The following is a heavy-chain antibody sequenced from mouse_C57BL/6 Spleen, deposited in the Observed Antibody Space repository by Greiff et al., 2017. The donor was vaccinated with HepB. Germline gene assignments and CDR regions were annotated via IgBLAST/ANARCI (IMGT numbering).Heavy chain of an antibody. CDR1: GFSLTSYA. CDR2: IWTGGGT. D-gene: IGHD1-1*02. Sequence: QVQLKESGPGLVAPSQSLSITCTVSGFSLTSYAISWVRQPPGKGLEWLGVIWTGGGTNYNSALKSRLSISKDNSKSQVFLKMNSLQTDDTARYYCASRYTMATDYYAMDYWGQGTSVTVSS. CDR3: ASRYTMATDYYAMDY. J-gene: IGHJ4*01. V-gene: IGHV2-9-1*01.